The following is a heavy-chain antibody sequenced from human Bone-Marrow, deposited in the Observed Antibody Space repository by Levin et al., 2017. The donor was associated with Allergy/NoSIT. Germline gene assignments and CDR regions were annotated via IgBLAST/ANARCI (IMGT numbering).Heavy chain of an antibody. Sequence: KISCKASGGTFNSYSFTWVRQAPGQGLEWMGRFIPVVGISNYAQTFQGRVTLSADESTSAASLELSSLKSEDTAVYYCASPPLGHPPSCYDILGSWGQGTLVTVSS. D-gene: IGHD3-9*01. CDR3: ASPPLGHPPSCYDILGS. CDR1: GGTFNSYS. CDR2: FIPVVGIS. J-gene: IGHJ1*01. V-gene: IGHV1-69*02.